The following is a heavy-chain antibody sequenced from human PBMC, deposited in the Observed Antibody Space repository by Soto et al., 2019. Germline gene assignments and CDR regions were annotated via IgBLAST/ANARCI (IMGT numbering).Heavy chain of an antibody. CDR1: GFTFSTYS. V-gene: IGHV3-21*01. J-gene: IGHJ5*02. Sequence: EVQLVESGGGLVKPGGSLRLSCVVSGFTFSTYSMSWVRQGPGKGLEWVSSISNSSSYIFYADSVKGRFTISRDNAKNSLYLQMNSLRARDTAVYYCAAGGQLGPSGQGTLVTVSS. CDR3: AAGGQLGP. CDR2: ISNSSSYI. D-gene: IGHD3-16*01.